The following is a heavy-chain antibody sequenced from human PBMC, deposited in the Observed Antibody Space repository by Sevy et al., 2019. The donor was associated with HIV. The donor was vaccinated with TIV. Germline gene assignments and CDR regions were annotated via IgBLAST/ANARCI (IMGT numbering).Heavy chain of an antibody. V-gene: IGHV3-30*03. D-gene: IGHD3-16*01. CDR3: ARDRGEILSSAFDY. J-gene: IGHJ4*02. CDR1: GFSFSDHR. CDR2: ISYDGRNTK. Sequence: GGSLRLSCVGSGFSFSDHRMHWVRQAPGKGLEWMALISYDGRNTKYKADSVKGRFTISRDNSKNTLYLQMNRLRAEDTAIYYCARDRGEILSSAFDYWGQGTLVTVSS.